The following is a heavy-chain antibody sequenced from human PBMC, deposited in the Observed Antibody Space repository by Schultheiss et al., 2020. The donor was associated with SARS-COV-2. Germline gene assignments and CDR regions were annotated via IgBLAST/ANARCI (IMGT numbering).Heavy chain of an antibody. Sequence: GSLRLSCTVSGGSISSYYWSWIRQPPGKGLEWIGYIYYSGSTNYNPSLKSRVTISVDTSKNQFSLKLSSVTAADTAVYYCARDIDYYDSSGYYRDDAFDIWGQGTMVTVSS. CDR2: IYYSGST. V-gene: IGHV4-59*01. CDR1: GGSISSYY. CDR3: ARDIDYYDSSGYYRDDAFDI. J-gene: IGHJ3*02. D-gene: IGHD3-22*01.